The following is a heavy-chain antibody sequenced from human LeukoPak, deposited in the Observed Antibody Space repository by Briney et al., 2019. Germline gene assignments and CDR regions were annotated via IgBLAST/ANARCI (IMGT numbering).Heavy chain of an antibody. J-gene: IGHJ4*02. CDR2: INHSGST. V-gene: IGHV4-34*01. D-gene: IGHD6-13*01. Sequence: PSETLSLTCAVYGGSFSGYYWSWIRQPPGKGLEWIGEINHSGSTNYNPSLKSRVTISVDTSKNQFSLKLSSVTAADTAVYYCARHIKGSRQQLVRRYRTHYFDYWGQGTLVTVSS. CDR3: ARHIKGSRQQLVRRYRTHYFDY. CDR1: GGSFSGYY.